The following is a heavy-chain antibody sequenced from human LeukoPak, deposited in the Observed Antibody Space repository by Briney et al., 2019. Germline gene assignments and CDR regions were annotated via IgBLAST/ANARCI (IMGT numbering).Heavy chain of an antibody. D-gene: IGHD3-3*01. CDR2: ISYDGSDK. Sequence: GRSLRLSCAASGFTFSSYGMHWVRQAPGKGLEWVAVISYDGSDKYYADSVKGRFTISRDHSKNTLYLQMNSLRAEDTAVYYCAKTPRNTIFGVVLDYWGQGNLVTVSS. J-gene: IGHJ4*02. CDR1: GFTFSSYG. V-gene: IGHV3-30*18. CDR3: AKTPRNTIFGVVLDY.